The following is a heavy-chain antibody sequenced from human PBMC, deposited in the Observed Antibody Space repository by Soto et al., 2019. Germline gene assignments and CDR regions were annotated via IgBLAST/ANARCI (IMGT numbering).Heavy chain of an antibody. CDR2: MYFSGTT. J-gene: IGHJ6*03. V-gene: IGHV4-59*01. Sequence: PSETLSLTCTVSGGFISSYYWSWFRQPPGKGLEWIGYMYFSGTTNYNPSLKSRVTISVDTSKNKFSLKLSSVTAADTAVYFCARCPVGSEYRHYFYMDVWGKGTTVTVSS. D-gene: IGHD1-26*01. CDR1: GGFISSYY. CDR3: ARCPVGSEYRHYFYMDV.